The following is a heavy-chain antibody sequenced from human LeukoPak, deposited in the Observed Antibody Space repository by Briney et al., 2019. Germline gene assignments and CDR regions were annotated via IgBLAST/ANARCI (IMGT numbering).Heavy chain of an antibody. Sequence: GGSLRLSCAASGFTFSGSAMHWVRQASGKGLEWVGRIRSKANSYATAYAASVKGRFTISRDDSKNTAYLQMNSLKTEDAAVYYCTANYDFWSGYYQSGYWFDPWGQGTLVTVSS. J-gene: IGHJ5*02. CDR3: TANYDFWSGYYQSGYWFDP. D-gene: IGHD3-3*01. CDR1: GFTFSGSA. V-gene: IGHV3-73*01. CDR2: IRSKANSYAT.